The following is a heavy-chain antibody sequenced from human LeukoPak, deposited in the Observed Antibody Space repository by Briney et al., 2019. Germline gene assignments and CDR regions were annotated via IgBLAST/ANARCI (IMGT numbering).Heavy chain of an antibody. J-gene: IGHJ4*02. Sequence: SETLSLTCTVSGGFISSYYWSWIRQPPGKGLEWIGYIYTSGSTNYNPSLKSRVTISVDTSKNQFSLKLSSVTAADTAVYYCARHFGKMAFDYWGQGTLVTVSS. CDR3: ARHFGKMAFDY. CDR2: IYTSGST. D-gene: IGHD5-24*01. CDR1: GGFISSYY. V-gene: IGHV4-59*08.